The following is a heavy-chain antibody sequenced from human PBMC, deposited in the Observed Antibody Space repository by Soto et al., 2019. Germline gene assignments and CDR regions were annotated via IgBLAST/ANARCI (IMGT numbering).Heavy chain of an antibody. CDR3: ARGGISSSYYYYALDV. CDR1: GYRFTTYW. J-gene: IGHJ6*02. V-gene: IGHV5-51*01. CDR2: IYPGDSDT. Sequence: PGESLKISCKGSGYRFTTYWISWVRQTPGKGLEWMGIIYPGDSDTRYSPSFQGQVTISADKSISTAYLQWSSLRASGTAIYYCARGGISSSYYYYALDVWGQGTTVTVS. D-gene: IGHD6-6*01.